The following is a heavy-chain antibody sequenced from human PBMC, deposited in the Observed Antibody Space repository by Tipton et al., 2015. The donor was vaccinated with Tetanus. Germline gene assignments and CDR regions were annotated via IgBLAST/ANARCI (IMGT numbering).Heavy chain of an antibody. V-gene: IGHV3-48*03. D-gene: IGHD6-13*01. CDR2: ISSSGSTI. CDR1: GFTFSSYE. J-gene: IGHJ3*02. Sequence: SLRLSCAASGFTFSSYEMNWVRQAPGKGLEWVSYISSSGSTIYYADSVKGRFTISRDNAKNSLYLQMNSLRAEDTAVYYCARDGGSSWYGAFDIWGQGTMVTVSS. CDR3: ARDGGSSWYGAFDI.